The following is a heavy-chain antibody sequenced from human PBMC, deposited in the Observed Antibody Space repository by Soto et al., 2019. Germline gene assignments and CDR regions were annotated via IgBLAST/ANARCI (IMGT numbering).Heavy chain of an antibody. CDR2: LAWDGGSI. CDR3: VRDDAFDF. CDR1: GFTFDAYP. Sequence: VQLVESGGGLVQPGRSLRLSCAASGFTFDAYPMHWVRQAPGKGLEWVAGLAWDGGSIEYVDSVEGRFTISRDNAKNSLYLQMSSLRDEDTAFYYCVRDDAFDFWGQGTQVTVSS. J-gene: IGHJ3*01. V-gene: IGHV3-9*01.